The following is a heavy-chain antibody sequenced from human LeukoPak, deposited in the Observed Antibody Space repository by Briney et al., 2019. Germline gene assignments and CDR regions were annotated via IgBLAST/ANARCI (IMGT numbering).Heavy chain of an antibody. Sequence: SETLSLTCTVSGGSISSYYWSWIRQPPGKGLEWIGYIYYSGSTNYNPSLKSRVTISVDTSKNQFSLKLSSVIAADTAVYYCARASYYDFWSGDNPHFDYWGQGTLVTVSS. CDR2: IYYSGST. D-gene: IGHD3-3*01. CDR3: ARASYYDFWSGDNPHFDY. V-gene: IGHV4-59*01. J-gene: IGHJ4*02. CDR1: GGSISSYY.